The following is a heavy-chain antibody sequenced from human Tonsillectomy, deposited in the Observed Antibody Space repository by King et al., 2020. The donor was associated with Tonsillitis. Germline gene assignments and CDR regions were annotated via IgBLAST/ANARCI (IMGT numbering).Heavy chain of an antibody. CDR2: IYSIGTT. V-gene: IGHV4-39*01. CDR3: ARHWVGGIHDFDY. D-gene: IGHD3-10*01. Sequence: VWGEAVTSRGDCWGWCRRTPGEGRRWIGCIYSIGTTAYHPSLTSLVTIAVDTSKNQFSLNMTAVPAADTAVYYCARHWVGGIHDFDYWGQGTLVTVSS. CDR1: GEAVTSRGDC. J-gene: IGHJ4*02.